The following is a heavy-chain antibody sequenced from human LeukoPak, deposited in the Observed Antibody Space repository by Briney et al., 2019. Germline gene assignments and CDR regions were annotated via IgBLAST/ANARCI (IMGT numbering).Heavy chain of an antibody. CDR2: IILIFGTA. Sequence: SVKVSCKASGGTFSSYAISWVRQAPGQGLEWMGGIILIFGTANYAQKFQGRVKITADESTSTAYMELSSLRSEDTAVYYCARGYYYDSSGSPGDYWGQGTLVTVSS. J-gene: IGHJ4*02. CDR1: GGTFSSYA. V-gene: IGHV1-69*01. D-gene: IGHD3-22*01. CDR3: ARGYYYDSSGSPGDY.